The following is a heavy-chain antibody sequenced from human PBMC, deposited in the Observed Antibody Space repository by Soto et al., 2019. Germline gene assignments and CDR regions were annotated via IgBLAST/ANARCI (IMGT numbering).Heavy chain of an antibody. CDR3: VKRGRNWGAFDF. J-gene: IGHJ3*01. CDR1: GFILNNYA. Sequence: VQLLESGGDLVQPGGSLRLSCVASGFILNNYAMSWVRQAPGTGLEWVSTIGGTDGDSDGVPWYEDSVKGRFPISSASSANTLFLHMANLRAEDSALYYCVKRGRNWGAFDFWGQGTTVVVSS. CDR2: IGGTDGDSDGVP. V-gene: IGHV3-23*01. D-gene: IGHD7-27*01.